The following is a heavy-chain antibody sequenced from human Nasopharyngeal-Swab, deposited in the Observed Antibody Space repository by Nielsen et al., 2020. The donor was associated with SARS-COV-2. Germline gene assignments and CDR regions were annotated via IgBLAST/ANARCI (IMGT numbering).Heavy chain of an antibody. V-gene: IGHV2-5*02. Sequence: WIRQPPGKALEWLALIYWDDDKRYSPSLKSRLTITKDTSKNQVVLTTTNMDPVDTATYYCAQRTTLTSYGYWGQGTLVTVSS. CDR2: IYWDDDK. J-gene: IGHJ4*02. CDR3: AQRTTLTSYGY. D-gene: IGHD4-17*01.